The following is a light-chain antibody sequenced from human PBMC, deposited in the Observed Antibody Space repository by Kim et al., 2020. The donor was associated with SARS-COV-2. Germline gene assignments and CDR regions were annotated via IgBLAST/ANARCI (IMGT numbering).Light chain of an antibody. J-gene: IGKJ5*01. CDR3: QQSYHTPIT. Sequence: DIQMTQSPSSLSASVGDRVTITCRASQSISSFLNWYQQKPGKAPNLLIYGASSLQSGVPSRFSGAGSGTDFTLTISSLQPEDFATYYCQQSYHTPITFGQGTRLEIK. CDR2: GAS. V-gene: IGKV1-39*01. CDR1: QSISSF.